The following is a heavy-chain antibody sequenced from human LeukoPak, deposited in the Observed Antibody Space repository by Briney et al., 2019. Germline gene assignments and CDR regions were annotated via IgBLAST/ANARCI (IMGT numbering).Heavy chain of an antibody. CDR3: ARHARFMWLRLLFAAFDI. Sequence: SETLSLTCAVYGGSFSGYYWSWIRQHPEKGLERIGEINHSGSTNYNPSLKSRVTISVDTSKNQFSLKLSSVTAADTAVYYCARHARFMWLRLLFAAFDIWGQGTMVTVSS. CDR2: INHSGST. J-gene: IGHJ3*02. D-gene: IGHD5-12*01. V-gene: IGHV4-34*01. CDR1: GGSFSGYY.